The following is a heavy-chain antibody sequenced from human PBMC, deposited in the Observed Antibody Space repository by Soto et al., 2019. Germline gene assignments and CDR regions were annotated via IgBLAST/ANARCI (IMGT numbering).Heavy chain of an antibody. Sequence: SETLSLTCAVYGGSFSVYYWSWVRQPPGKGLEWIGEITQSGGINYNPSLKSRVTMSLDTSKNQFSLRLNSMSDADTAVYYCARLFAGATGNWYFDLWGRGTLVTVSS. D-gene: IGHD1-1*01. CDR3: ARLFAGATGNWYFDL. CDR2: ITQSGGI. J-gene: IGHJ2*01. V-gene: IGHV4-34*01. CDR1: GGSFSVYY.